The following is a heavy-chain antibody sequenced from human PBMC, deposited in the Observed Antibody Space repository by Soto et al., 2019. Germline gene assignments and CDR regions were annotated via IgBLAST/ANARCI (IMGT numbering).Heavy chain of an antibody. J-gene: IGHJ4*02. CDR3: TTAGY. CDR2: FKTKTDGGTT. Sequence: PGGSLRLSCASSGFTFSNAWMSWVRQAPGKGLEWVGRFKTKTDGGTTDYAAPVKGRFTISRDNSKNTLYLQMNSLKTEDTAVYYCTTAGYWGQGTLVTVSS. V-gene: IGHV3-15*01. CDR1: GFTFSNAW.